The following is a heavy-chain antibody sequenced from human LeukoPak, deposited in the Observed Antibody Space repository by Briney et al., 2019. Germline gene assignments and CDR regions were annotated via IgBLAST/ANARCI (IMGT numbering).Heavy chain of an antibody. J-gene: IGHJ4*02. D-gene: IGHD6-13*01. CDR2: IRYDGSNK. Sequence: PGGSLRLSCAASGFTFSSYGMHWVRQAPGKGLEWVAFIRYDGSNKYYADSVKGRFTISRDNSKNTLYLQMNSLRAEDTAVYYCAKDPGGSSWYFDYWGQGTLVTVSS. CDR3: AKDPGGSSWYFDY. CDR1: GFTFSSYG. V-gene: IGHV3-30*02.